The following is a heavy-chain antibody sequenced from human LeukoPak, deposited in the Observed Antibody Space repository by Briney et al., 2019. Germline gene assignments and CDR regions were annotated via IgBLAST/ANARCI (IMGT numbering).Heavy chain of an antibody. V-gene: IGHV4-59*11. J-gene: IGHJ4*02. CDR2: IFSTGST. CDR3: ASLSRDAFNHFDY. CDR1: GGSITSLY. D-gene: IGHD5-24*01. Sequence: SETLSLTCTISGGSITSLYWTWIRQPPGKGLEWIGYIFSTGSTNYNPFLKSRVTMSVDTSKNQFSLNLISVTAADTAVYYCASLSRDAFNHFDYWGQGTLVTVSS.